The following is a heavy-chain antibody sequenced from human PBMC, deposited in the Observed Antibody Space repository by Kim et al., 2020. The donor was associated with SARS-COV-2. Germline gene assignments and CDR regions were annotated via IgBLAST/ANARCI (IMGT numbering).Heavy chain of an antibody. CDR1: GYTFTSYG. CDR3: ARDQETVSARGAGYFDY. Sequence: ASVKVSCKASGYTFTSYGINWVRQSPGQGLEWMGWISAYSGNTNYAQKLQGRVTMTTDTSTSTAYMELRSLRSDDTAVYYCARDQETVSARGAGYFDYWGQGTLVTVSS. V-gene: IGHV1-18*01. J-gene: IGHJ4*02. CDR2: ISAYSGNT. D-gene: IGHD3-10*01.